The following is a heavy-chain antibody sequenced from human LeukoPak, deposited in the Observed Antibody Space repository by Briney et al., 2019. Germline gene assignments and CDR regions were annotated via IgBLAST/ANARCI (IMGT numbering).Heavy chain of an antibody. CDR2: INPNSGGT. CDR1: GYTFTGYY. Sequence: ASVKVSCKASGYTFTGYYMHWVRQAPGQGLEWMGRINPNSGGTNYAQKFQGRVTMTRDTSISTAYMELSRLRSDDTAVYYCARESVISGSYIYYYYYMDVWGKGTTVTVSS. J-gene: IGHJ6*03. D-gene: IGHD1-26*01. CDR3: ARESVISGSYIYYYYYMDV. V-gene: IGHV1-2*06.